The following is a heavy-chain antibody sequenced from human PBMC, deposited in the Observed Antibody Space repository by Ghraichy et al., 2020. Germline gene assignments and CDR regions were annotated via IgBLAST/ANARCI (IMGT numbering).Heavy chain of an antibody. D-gene: IGHD3-16*01. CDR2: IYSGGTT. Sequence: GGSLRLSCVVSGFTVSGTHMSWVRQAPGKGLEWVSLIYSGGTTYYADSVKGRFIISRDNSKNTLFLQMNSLRAEDTAVYYCARSPMGGWFDPWGQGALVTVSS. CDR1: GFTVSGTH. J-gene: IGHJ5*02. V-gene: IGHV3-66*01. CDR3: ARSPMGGWFDP.